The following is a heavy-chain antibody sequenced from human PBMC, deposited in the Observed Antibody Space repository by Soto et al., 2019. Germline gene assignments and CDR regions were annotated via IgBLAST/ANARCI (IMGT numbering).Heavy chain of an antibody. CDR3: AKEDYGGNSWYFDY. J-gene: IGHJ4*02. CDR2: ISYDGSNK. V-gene: IGHV3-30*18. Sequence: GGSLRLSCAASGFTFSSYGMHWVRQAPGKGLEWVAVISYDGSNKYYADSVKGRFTISRDNSKNTLYLQMNSLRAEDTAVYYCAKEDYGGNSWYFDYWGQGTLVTVSS. D-gene: IGHD4-17*01. CDR1: GFTFSSYG.